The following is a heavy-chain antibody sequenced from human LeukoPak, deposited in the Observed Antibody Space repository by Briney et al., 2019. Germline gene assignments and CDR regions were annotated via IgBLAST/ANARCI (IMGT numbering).Heavy chain of an antibody. V-gene: IGHV3-11*04. J-gene: IGHJ4*02. D-gene: IGHD3-10*01. CDR1: GFTFSDYY. Sequence: GGSLRLSCAASGFTFSDYYMSRIRQAPGKGLEWVSYISSSGSTIYYADSVKGRFTISRDNAKNSLYLQMNNLRAEDTAVYYCARGINYYASNFIDYWGEGTLVIVSS. CDR2: ISSSGSTI. CDR3: ARGINYYASNFIDY.